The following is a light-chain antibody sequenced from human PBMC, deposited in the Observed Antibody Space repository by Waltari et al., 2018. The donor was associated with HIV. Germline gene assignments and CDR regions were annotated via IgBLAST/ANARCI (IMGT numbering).Light chain of an antibody. CDR1: QSLVYSDGNTY. J-gene: IGKJ1*01. Sequence: DVVLTHTPLSLPVTLGQPASLSCRSSQSLVYSDGNTYLIWLQQRPGQSPRRLIYNISKRDSGVPDTFSGSGAGTNITLTISRVEADDVGLYYCMQGTHWPWTFGQGTKVEI. CDR2: NIS. V-gene: IGKV2-30*01. CDR3: MQGTHWPWT.